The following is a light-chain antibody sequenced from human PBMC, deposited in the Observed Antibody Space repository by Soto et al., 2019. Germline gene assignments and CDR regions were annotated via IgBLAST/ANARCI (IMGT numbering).Light chain of an antibody. V-gene: IGLV2-14*03. CDR2: DVS. Sequence: ALTQPASVSGSPGQSITISCTGSSSDVGGYNYVSWYQQHPGKAPKLMIYDVSDWPSGVSNRFSGSKSGNTASLTISGLQAEDEADYYCSSYTSSSTLVFGGGTKVTVL. CDR1: SSDVGGYNY. J-gene: IGLJ2*01. CDR3: SSYTSSSTLV.